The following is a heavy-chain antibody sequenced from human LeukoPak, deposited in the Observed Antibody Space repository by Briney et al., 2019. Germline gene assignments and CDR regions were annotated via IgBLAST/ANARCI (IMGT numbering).Heavy chain of an antibody. D-gene: IGHD2-2*01. V-gene: IGHV4-34*01. CDR3: ARAPIVVVPAAAYYYYYYGMDV. J-gene: IGHJ6*02. Sequence: SETLSLTCAVYGGSFSGYYWSWIRQPPGKGLEWIGEINHSGSTNYNPSLESRVTISVDTSKNQFSLKLSSVTAADTAVYYCARAPIVVVPAAAYYYYYYGMDVWGQGTTVTVSS. CDR1: GGSFSGYY. CDR2: INHSGST.